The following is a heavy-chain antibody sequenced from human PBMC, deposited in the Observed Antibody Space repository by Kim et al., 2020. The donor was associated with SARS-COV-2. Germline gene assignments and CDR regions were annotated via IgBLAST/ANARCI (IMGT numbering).Heavy chain of an antibody. CDR3: ARALYDSRGGMDV. V-gene: IGHV1-3*01. Sequence: YSQKYQGRVNITRDHSAGTAYMELGSLRSEDTAVYYCARALYDSRGGMDVWGQGTTVTVSS. J-gene: IGHJ6*02. D-gene: IGHD3-22*01.